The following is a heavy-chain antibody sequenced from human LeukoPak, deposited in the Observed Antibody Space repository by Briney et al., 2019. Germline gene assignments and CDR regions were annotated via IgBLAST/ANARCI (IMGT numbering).Heavy chain of an antibody. D-gene: IGHD2-2*01. CDR1: GGSISSYY. Sequence: SSETLSLTCTVSGGSISSYYWSWIRQPPGKGLEWIGYIYYSGSTNYNPSLKSRVTISVDTSKNQFSLKLSSVTAADTAVYYCARVGVVPAAIPIYYYYYGMDVWGQGTTVTVSS. J-gene: IGHJ6*02. CDR3: ARVGVVPAAIPIYYYYYGMDV. V-gene: IGHV4-59*01. CDR2: IYYSGST.